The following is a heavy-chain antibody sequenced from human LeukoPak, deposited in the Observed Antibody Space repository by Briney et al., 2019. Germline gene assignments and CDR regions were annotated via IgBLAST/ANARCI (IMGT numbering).Heavy chain of an antibody. J-gene: IGHJ4*02. V-gene: IGHV3-21*01. CDR2: ISSSSSYI. CDR1: GFTFSSYS. Sequence: GGSLRLFCAASGFTFSSYSMNWVRQAPGKGLEGVSSISSSSSYIYYADSVKGRFTISRDNAKNSLYLQMNSLRAEDTAVYYCARASTSGITIFGVVAYFDYWGQGTLVTASS. D-gene: IGHD3-3*01. CDR3: ARASTSGITIFGVVAYFDY.